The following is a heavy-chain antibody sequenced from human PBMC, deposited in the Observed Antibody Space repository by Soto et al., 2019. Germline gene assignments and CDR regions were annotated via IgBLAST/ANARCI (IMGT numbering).Heavy chain of an antibody. CDR1: GFSLNSSEVG. CDR3: ARRRRYSESGNYFVWFDP. Sequence: QITLKESGPTLVKPTQTLTLTCTFSGFSLNSSEVGVGWIRQPPGQALEWLALIYWDDDKRYSPSLRDRLTITKDTSKNQVLLTMINMDPVDTATYYCARRRRYSESGNYFVWFDPWGKGTLVTVSS. J-gene: IGHJ5*02. CDR2: IYWDDDK. V-gene: IGHV2-5*02. D-gene: IGHD3-10*01.